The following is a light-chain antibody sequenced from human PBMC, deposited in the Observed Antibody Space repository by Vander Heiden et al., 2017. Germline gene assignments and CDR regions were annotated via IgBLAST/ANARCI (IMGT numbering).Light chain of an antibody. CDR2: SNN. CDR1: TPNIGAGYG. Sequence: QSVLTQRSAATRAPGPWVSISCTGSTPNIGAGYGVHWYQQLPGTAPKLLIYSNNNRPSGVPDRFSGSKSGTSASLAITGLRAEDEGDYYCQSYDDTLSAWVFGGGTKLTVL. V-gene: IGLV1-40*01. J-gene: IGLJ3*02. CDR3: QSYDDTLSAWV.